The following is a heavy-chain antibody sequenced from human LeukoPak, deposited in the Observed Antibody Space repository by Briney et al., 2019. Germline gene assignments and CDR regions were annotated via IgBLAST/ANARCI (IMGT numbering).Heavy chain of an antibody. CDR3: ARYSSGWGHFDY. Sequence: SETLSLTCTVSGGSISSSSYYWGWICQPPGKGLEWIGSIYYSGNTYYNPSLKGRVTISVDTSKNQFSLKLSSVTAADTAVYYCARYSSGWGHFDYWGQGTLVTVSS. CDR1: GGSISSSSYY. V-gene: IGHV4-39*01. CDR2: IYYSGNT. J-gene: IGHJ4*02. D-gene: IGHD6-19*01.